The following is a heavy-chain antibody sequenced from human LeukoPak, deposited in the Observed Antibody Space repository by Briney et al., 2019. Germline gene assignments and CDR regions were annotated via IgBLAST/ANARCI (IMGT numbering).Heavy chain of an antibody. D-gene: IGHD2-15*01. Sequence: GSMRLSCAASGLAFSAYKMHWVRQAPRKGLVWVSRISTDGYTTDYADFVQGRVTASRDNTKNTWSREMNSLRAEDTAVYYCVVGGSPGYWGQGTLGTGSS. V-gene: IGHV3-74*01. J-gene: IGHJ4*02. CDR2: ISTDGYTT. CDR1: GLAFSAYK. CDR3: VVGGSPGY.